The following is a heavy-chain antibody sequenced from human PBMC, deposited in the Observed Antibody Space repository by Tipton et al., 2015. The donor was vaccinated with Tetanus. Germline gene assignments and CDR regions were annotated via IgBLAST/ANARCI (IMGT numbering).Heavy chain of an antibody. D-gene: IGHD1/OR15-1a*01. CDR3: ARDPTRRFDY. CDR2: IKHDGSEN. J-gene: IGHJ4*02. V-gene: IGHV3-7*01. Sequence: GSLRLFCAASGFTFSAYWMTWVRQAPGKGLEWVANIKHDGSENYYVDSVKGRFTISRDNAKNSLYLQMNSLRAEDTAVYYCARDPTRRFDYWGPGTLVTVSS. CDR1: GFTFSAYW.